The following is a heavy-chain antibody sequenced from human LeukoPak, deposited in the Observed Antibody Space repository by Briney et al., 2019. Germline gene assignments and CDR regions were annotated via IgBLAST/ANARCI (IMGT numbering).Heavy chain of an antibody. Sequence: PGGSLRLSCAASGFTFSDYYMSWIRQAPGKGLEWVSYISSGGGTIYYADSVKGRFTISRDNAKNSLYLQMNSLRAEDTAVYYCARDPHYYDSSGSFDCWGQGTLVTVSS. J-gene: IGHJ4*02. D-gene: IGHD3-22*01. V-gene: IGHV3-11*01. CDR2: ISSGGGTI. CDR1: GFTFSDYY. CDR3: ARDPHYYDSSGSFDC.